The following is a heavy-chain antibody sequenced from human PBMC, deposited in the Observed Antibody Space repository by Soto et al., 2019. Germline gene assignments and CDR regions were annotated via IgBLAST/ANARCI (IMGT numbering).Heavy chain of an antibody. CDR2: IFYLGSS. CDR3: ARHSLALRKNNWFDP. D-gene: IGHD3-3*02. V-gene: IGHV4-39*01. J-gene: IGHJ5*02. CDR1: CSSIIISDFY. Sequence: TLSLTCTFSCSSIIISDFYWGWVRQPPGKGLEWIGSIFYLGSSYYNPSLKSRVAMSVDTSKNQFSLRLRSVTAADTALYFCARHSLALRKNNWFDPWGQGIMVTVSS.